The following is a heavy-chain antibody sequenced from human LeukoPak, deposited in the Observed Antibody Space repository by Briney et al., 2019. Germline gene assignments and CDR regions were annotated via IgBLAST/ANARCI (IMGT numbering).Heavy chain of an antibody. CDR1: GSTFSSYW. D-gene: IGHD5-24*01. CDR3: AREEILDGDYGMDV. CDR2: IKQDGSEK. J-gene: IGHJ6*02. V-gene: IGHV3-7*01. Sequence: GGSLRLSCAASGSTFSSYWMSWVRQAPGKGLEWVANIKQDGSEKYYVDSVKGRFTISRDNAKNSLYLQMNSLRAEDTAVYYCAREEILDGDYGMDVWGQGTTVTVSS.